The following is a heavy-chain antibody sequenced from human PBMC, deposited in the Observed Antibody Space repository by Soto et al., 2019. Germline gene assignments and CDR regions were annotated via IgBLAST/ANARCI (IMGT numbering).Heavy chain of an antibody. J-gene: IGHJ6*03. V-gene: IGHV3-30*18. D-gene: IGHD3-10*01. Sequence: QVQLVESGGGVVQPGRSLRLSCAASGFTFSTYGMHWVRQAPCKGLEWVAVISYHGSNKYYADSVKGRFTISRDNSKNTLHLQMNSLRAEDTAVYYCAKDGRWFGDYYYYYMDAWGKGTTVTVSS. CDR2: ISYHGSNK. CDR3: AKDGRWFGDYYYYYMDA. CDR1: GFTFSTYG.